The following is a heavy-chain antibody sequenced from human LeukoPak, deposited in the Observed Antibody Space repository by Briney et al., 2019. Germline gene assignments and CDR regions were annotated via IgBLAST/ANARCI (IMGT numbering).Heavy chain of an antibody. CDR1: GGTFSSYA. D-gene: IGHD6-13*01. CDR2: IIPIFGIA. Sequence: GASVKVSCKASGGTFSSYAISWVRQAPGQGLEWMGRIIPIFGIASYAQKFQGRVTITADKSTSTAYMELSSLRSEDTAVYYCARGGAAAGNYYYYYGMGVWGQGTTVTVSS. CDR3: ARGGAAAGNYYYYYGMGV. J-gene: IGHJ6*02. V-gene: IGHV1-69*04.